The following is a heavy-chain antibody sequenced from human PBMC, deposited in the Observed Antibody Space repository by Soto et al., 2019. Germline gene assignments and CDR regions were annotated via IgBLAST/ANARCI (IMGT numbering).Heavy chain of an antibody. V-gene: IGHV1-69*12. CDR1: GGTFSSYA. J-gene: IGHJ6*02. CDR3: ARKRTYYYGSGRQGSPGMDV. CDR2: IIPIFGTA. D-gene: IGHD3-10*01. Sequence: QVQLVQSGAEVKKPGSSVKVSCKASGGTFSSYAISWVRQAPGQGLEWMGGIIPIFGTANYAQKFQGRVTITADESTSTAYMELSSLRSEDTAVYYCARKRTYYYGSGRQGSPGMDVWGQGTTVTVSS.